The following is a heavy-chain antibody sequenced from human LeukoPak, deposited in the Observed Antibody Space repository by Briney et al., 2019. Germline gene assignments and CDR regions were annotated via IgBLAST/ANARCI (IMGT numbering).Heavy chain of an antibody. CDR1: GGSISSGGYY. Sequence: SETLSLTCTVSGGSISSGGYYWSWIRQHPGKGLEWIGYIYYSGSTYYNPSLKSRVTISVDTSKNQFSLKLSSVTAADTAVYYCARSSLADSSSWYNWFDPWGQGTLVTVSS. D-gene: IGHD6-13*01. V-gene: IGHV4-61*08. J-gene: IGHJ5*02. CDR3: ARSSLADSSSWYNWFDP. CDR2: IYYSGST.